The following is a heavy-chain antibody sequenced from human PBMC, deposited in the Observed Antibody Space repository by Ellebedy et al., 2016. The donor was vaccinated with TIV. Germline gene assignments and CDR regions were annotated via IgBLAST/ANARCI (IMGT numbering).Heavy chain of an antibody. CDR3: ARPNPDALYQAAFDY. CDR2: ITTYNGNT. V-gene: IGHV1-18*04. D-gene: IGHD2-2*01. Sequence: AASVKVSCKASGYTFTNYGINWARQAPGQGLEWMGWITTYNGNTNYAPKFQDRLTMTTDTSTNTAYMELKSLRSDDTAVYYCARPNPDALYQAAFDYWGQGTLVTVSS. CDR1: GYTFTNYG. J-gene: IGHJ4*02.